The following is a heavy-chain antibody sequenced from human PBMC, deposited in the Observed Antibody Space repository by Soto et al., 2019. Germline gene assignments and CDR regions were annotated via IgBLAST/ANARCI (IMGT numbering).Heavy chain of an antibody. D-gene: IGHD3-3*01. CDR3: ARVLRFLEWPNPLYYYYGMDV. J-gene: IGHJ6*02. CDR2: IYYSGST. CDR1: GGSISSYY. Sequence: TSETLSLTCTVSGGSISSYYWSWIRQPPGKGLEWIGYIYYSGSTNYNPSLKSRVTISVDTSKNQFSLKLSSVTAADTAVYYCARVLRFLEWPNPLYYYYGMDVWGQGTTVTVSS. V-gene: IGHV4-59*01.